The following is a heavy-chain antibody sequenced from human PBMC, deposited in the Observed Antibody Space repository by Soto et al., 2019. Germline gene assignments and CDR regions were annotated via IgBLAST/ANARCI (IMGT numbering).Heavy chain of an antibody. CDR1: GFNFAAYT. CDR3: SRSLAIAFDS. J-gene: IGHJ4*02. Sequence: EVQLVESGGGLVQPGRSLRLSCSASGFNFAAYTMSWVRLTPGKGLEWVGFIRRIAYGGTTDYAASVKGRFTISRDDSRKIVYLQMSRLKIEDTAVYYCSRSLAIAFDSWGQGTLVTVSS. V-gene: IGHV3-49*04. D-gene: IGHD2-15*01. CDR2: IRRIAYGGTT.